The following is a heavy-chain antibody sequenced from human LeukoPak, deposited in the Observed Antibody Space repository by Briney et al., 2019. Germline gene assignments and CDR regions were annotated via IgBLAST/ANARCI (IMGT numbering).Heavy chain of an antibody. V-gene: IGHV4-39*01. CDR3: ARYYGSGRDGDY. Sequence: SETLSLTCTVSGGSISSSSFYWGWIRQPPGKGLEWIGTIYYSGSTFYNPSLKSRVTVSVDTSKNQFSLKLSSLTAADTAVYFCARYYGSGRDGDYWGQGTLVTVSS. CDR1: GGSISSSSFY. D-gene: IGHD3-10*01. CDR2: IYYSGST. J-gene: IGHJ4*02.